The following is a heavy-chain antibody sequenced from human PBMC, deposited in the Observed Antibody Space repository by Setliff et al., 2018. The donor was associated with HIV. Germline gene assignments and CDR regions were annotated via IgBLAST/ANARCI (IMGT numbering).Heavy chain of an antibody. CDR1: GGTFSRYV. V-gene: IGHV1-69*05. CDR3: ALPYCGGGNCWSSASLPPAGWFDP. J-gene: IGHJ5*02. D-gene: IGHD2-15*01. Sequence: SVKVSCKASGGTFSRYVISWVRQAPGQGPEWMGGIIPMYGVANYAQKFQGRVTITTDESTSTAYMELSSLISEDTSVYYCALPYCGGGNCWSSASLPPAGWFDPWGQGTLVTVSS. CDR2: IIPMYGVA.